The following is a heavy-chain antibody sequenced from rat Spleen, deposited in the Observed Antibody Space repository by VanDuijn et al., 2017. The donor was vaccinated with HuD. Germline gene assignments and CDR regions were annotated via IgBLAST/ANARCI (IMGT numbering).Heavy chain of an antibody. CDR3: TTSHVLSYPGMGFAY. CDR2: ISYDGSST. CDR1: VFTFSNYD. Sequence: EVQLVESGGGLVQPGRSMKLSCAASVFTFSNYDMAWVRQAPTKGLEWVASISYDGSSTYYRDSVKGRFTISRDNAKSTLYLQMASLRSEDTATYYCTTSHVLSYPGMGFAYWGQGTLVTVSS. J-gene: IGHJ3*01. V-gene: IGHV5-20*01. D-gene: IGHD1-4*01.